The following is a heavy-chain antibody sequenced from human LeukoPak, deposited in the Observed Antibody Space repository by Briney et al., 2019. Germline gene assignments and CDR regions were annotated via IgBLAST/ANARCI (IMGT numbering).Heavy chain of an antibody. J-gene: IGHJ4*02. D-gene: IGHD3-10*01. CDR2: ISGSGGST. Sequence: GGSLRLSCAAPGFTLSTYSMNWVLQASGKGLEWVSAISGSGGSTYYADSVKGRFTISRDNSKNTLYLQMNSLRAEDTAVYYCAKSQEEYYGSGNPDYWGQGTLVTVSS. CDR1: GFTLSTYS. V-gene: IGHV3-23*01. CDR3: AKSQEEYYGSGNPDY.